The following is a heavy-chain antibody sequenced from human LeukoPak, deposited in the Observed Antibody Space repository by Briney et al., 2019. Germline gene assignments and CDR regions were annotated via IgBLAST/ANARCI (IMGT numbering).Heavy chain of an antibody. J-gene: IGHJ3*02. CDR1: GYTFTSYG. CDR2: IIPILGIA. D-gene: IGHD3-3*01. CDR3: ASTLRFLEWLPPDQNSDAFDI. V-gene: IGHV1-69*04. Sequence: AASVKVSCKASGYTFTSYGISWVRQAPGQGLEWMGRIIPILGIANYAQKFQGRVTITADKSTSTAYMELSSLRSEDTAVYYCASTLRFLEWLPPDQNSDAFDIWGQGTMVTVSS.